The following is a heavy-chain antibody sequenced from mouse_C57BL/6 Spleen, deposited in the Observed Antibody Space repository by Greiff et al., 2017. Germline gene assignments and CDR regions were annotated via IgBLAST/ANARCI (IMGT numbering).Heavy chain of an antibody. D-gene: IGHD1-1*01. J-gene: IGHJ2*01. CDR3: ARDYGSSRYYFDY. V-gene: IGHV1-80*01. CDR1: GYAFSSYW. CDR2: IYPGDGDT. Sequence: QVQLQQSGAELVKPGASVKISCKASGYAFSSYWMNWVKQRPGKGLEGIGQIYPGDGDTNYNGKFKGKATLTADQSSSTAYMQLSSLTSEDSAFYFCARDYGSSRYYFDYWGQGTTLTVAS.